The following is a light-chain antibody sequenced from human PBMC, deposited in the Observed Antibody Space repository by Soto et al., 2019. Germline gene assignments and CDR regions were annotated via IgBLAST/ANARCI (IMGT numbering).Light chain of an antibody. Sequence: SYELTQAPSVSVSPGQTASITCSGDKLGDKYASWYQQKPGQSPVLVIYQDWKRPSGIPERVSGSKSGNTATLTISGTQAMDEADYDCQAWDSFTAVFGTGTKLTVL. CDR1: KLGDKY. CDR3: QAWDSFTAV. V-gene: IGLV3-1*01. CDR2: QDW. J-gene: IGLJ1*01.